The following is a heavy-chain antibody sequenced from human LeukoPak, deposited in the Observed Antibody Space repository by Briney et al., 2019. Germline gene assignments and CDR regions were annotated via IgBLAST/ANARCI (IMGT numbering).Heavy chain of an antibody. V-gene: IGHV4-61*01. D-gene: IGHD7-27*01. CDR1: XXSXXSGXYF. Sequence: TLSLTCTVSXXSXXSGXYFWTWVRQPPGKGLEWIGHIHYSVTTNYNPSLKSRVTMSLDTSKNQFSLKLTSVTAADTAIYFCARWGTYWGQGILVTVSS. CDR2: IHYSVTT. CDR3: ARWGTY. J-gene: IGHJ4*02.